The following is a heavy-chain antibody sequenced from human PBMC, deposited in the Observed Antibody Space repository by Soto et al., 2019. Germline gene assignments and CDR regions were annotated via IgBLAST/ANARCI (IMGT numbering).Heavy chain of an antibody. CDR1: GITFSSYA. D-gene: IGHD2-15*01. Sequence: GRCLRGSCAACGITFSSYAMSWVRQAPGKGLEWVSAISGSGGSTYYADSVKGRFTISRDNSKNTLYLQMNSLRAEDTAVYYSAERLMGAAVCNYFDYCGQVPPVTV. CDR3: AERLMGAAVCNYFDY. J-gene: IGHJ4*02. CDR2: ISGSGGST. V-gene: IGHV3-23*01.